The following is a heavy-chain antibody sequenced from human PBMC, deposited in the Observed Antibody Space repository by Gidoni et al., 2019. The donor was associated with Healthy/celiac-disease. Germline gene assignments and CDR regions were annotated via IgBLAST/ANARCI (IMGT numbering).Heavy chain of an antibody. CDR1: GFTFSSYA. D-gene: IGHD7-27*01. V-gene: IGHV3-23*01. J-gene: IGHJ2*01. Sequence: EVQLLESGGGLVQPGGSLRLSCAASGFTFSSYAMSWVRQAPGKGLEWVSAISGSGGSTYYADSVKCRFTIARDNVKNTLYLQMNSLRSEDTAVYYFAKDFWETGDYGYFDLWGRGTLVTVSS. CDR3: AKDFWETGDYGYFDL. CDR2: ISGSGGST.